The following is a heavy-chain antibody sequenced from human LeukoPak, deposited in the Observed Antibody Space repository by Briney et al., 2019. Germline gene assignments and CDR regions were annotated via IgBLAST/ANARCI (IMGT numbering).Heavy chain of an antibody. D-gene: IGHD3-10*01. CDR2: IYYSGST. CDR3: ARTLPSVWFGELSLDY. J-gene: IGHJ4*02. CDR1: GGSISSYY. Sequence: SETLSLTCTVSGGSISSYYWSWIRQPPGKGLEWIGYIYYSGSTNYNPSLKSRVTISVDTSKNQFSLKLSSVTAADTAVYYCARTLPSVWFGELSLDYWGQGTLVTVSS. V-gene: IGHV4-59*12.